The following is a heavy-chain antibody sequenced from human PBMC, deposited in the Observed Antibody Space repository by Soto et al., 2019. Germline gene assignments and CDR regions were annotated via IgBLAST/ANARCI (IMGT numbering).Heavy chain of an antibody. D-gene: IGHD3-3*01. CDR2: MSGSGGTA. V-gene: IGHV3-23*01. CDR1: GFTFSSYA. J-gene: IGHJ4*02. Sequence: EVQLLESGEGLIKPGGSLRLSCAASGFTFSSYAMSWVRQAPGKGLAWVSGMSGSGGTAYYRDSGKGRFTISRDNSKQTLYLKMNSLRAEDTALYYCAKGPIFGVENIYDYWGQGTLVTVSS. CDR3: AKGPIFGVENIYDY.